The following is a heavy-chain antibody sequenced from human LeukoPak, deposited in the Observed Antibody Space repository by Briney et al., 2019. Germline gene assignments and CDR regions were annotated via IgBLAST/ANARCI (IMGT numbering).Heavy chain of an antibody. CDR2: IYYSGST. CDR1: GGSISSSSYY. J-gene: IGHJ5*02. Sequence: PSETLSLTCTVSGGSISSSSYYWGWIRQPPGKGLEWIGSIYYSGSTYYNPSLKSRVTISVDKSKNQFSLKLSSVTAADTAVYYCAREAAAGPTNWFDPWGQGTLVTVSS. D-gene: IGHD6-13*01. V-gene: IGHV4-39*07. CDR3: AREAAAGPTNWFDP.